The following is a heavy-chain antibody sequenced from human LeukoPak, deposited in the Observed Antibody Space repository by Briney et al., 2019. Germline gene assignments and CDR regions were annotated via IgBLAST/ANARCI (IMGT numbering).Heavy chain of an antibody. CDR1: GYTFTGYY. J-gene: IGHJ4*02. V-gene: IGHV1-2*02. Sequence: GASVKVSCKASGYTFTGYYINWVRQAPGHGLEWMGWINPSSGDTNFAQKLQGRVTMTWDPSMSTAYMELSSLRSEDTAVYYCARGQKSALTYGSGTYADYFDYWGQGTLVTVSS. CDR2: INPSSGDT. D-gene: IGHD3-10*01. CDR3: ARGQKSALTYGSGTYADYFDY.